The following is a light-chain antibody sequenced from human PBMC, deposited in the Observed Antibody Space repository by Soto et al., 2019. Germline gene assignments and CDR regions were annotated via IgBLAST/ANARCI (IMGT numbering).Light chain of an antibody. CDR3: QQYSYSLWT. J-gene: IGKJ1*01. V-gene: IGKV3-20*01. CDR2: GAS. CDR1: QSVTTNY. Sequence: EIVLTQSPGTLSLSPGERATLSCRASQSVTTNYLAWYQQKPGQAPRLLIYGASTRATGIPDRFSGSGSGTDFTLTIDRLEPEDFAVYYCQQYSYSLWTFGQGTKVDIK.